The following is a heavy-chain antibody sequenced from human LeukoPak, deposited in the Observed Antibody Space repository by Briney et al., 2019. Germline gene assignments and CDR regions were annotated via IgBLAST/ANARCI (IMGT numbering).Heavy chain of an antibody. J-gene: IGHJ4*02. D-gene: IGHD2-2*01. CDR1: GYTFTTYG. CDR3: ARSRYQLPYFDY. Sequence: ASVKVSCKASGYTFTTYGISWVRQAPGQGLEWMGWISVYNGNTNYAQKFQGRVTMTTDTSTSTAYMELRSLRLDDTAVYYCARSRYQLPYFDYWGQGTLVTVSS. CDR2: ISVYNGNT. V-gene: IGHV1-18*01.